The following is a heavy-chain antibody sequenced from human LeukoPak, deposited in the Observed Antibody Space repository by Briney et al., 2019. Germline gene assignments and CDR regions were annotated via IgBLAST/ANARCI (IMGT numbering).Heavy chain of an antibody. Sequence: GGSLRLPCAASGFTFSNAWMSWVRQAPGKGLEWVGQIKTKTDGGTTESAATVKGRFTISRDDSKNTLYLQMNSLKIEDTAMYYCTTLYGSGNYYWGQGTLVTVSS. V-gene: IGHV3-15*01. D-gene: IGHD3-10*01. CDR3: TTLYGSGNYY. J-gene: IGHJ4*02. CDR2: IKTKTDGGTT. CDR1: GFTFSNAW.